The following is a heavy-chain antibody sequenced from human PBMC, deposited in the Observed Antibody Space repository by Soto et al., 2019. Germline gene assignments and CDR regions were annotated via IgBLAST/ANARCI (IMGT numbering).Heavy chain of an antibody. CDR1: GFTFSNAW. Sequence: PGGSLRLSCAASGFTFSNAWMSLVRQSPGKGLEWVGRIKSKTDGGTTDYAAPVRGRFTISRDDSKNTVFLQMNSLKTEDTDVYFCTTRYCSSTSCYNNYYNYGMDVWGQGTTVTVSS. V-gene: IGHV3-15*01. CDR3: TTRYCSSTSCYNNYYNYGMDV. J-gene: IGHJ6*02. D-gene: IGHD2-2*02. CDR2: IKSKTDGGTT.